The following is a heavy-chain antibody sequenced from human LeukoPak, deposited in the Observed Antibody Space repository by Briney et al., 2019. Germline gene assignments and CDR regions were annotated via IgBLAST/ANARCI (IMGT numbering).Heavy chain of an antibody. D-gene: IGHD5-18*01. CDR1: GFTVSSNY. J-gene: IGHJ4*02. Sequence: PGGSLRLSCAASGFTVSSNYMTWARQAPGKGLEWVSVIYSGGGTYYADSVKGRFTISRDNAKNSLYLQMNSLRAEDTAVYYCARADWDTAMIDYWGQGTLVTVSS. V-gene: IGHV3-53*01. CDR2: IYSGGGT. CDR3: ARADWDTAMIDY.